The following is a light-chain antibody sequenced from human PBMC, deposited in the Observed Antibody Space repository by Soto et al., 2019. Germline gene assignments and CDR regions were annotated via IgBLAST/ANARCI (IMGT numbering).Light chain of an antibody. J-gene: IGKJ2*01. Sequence: DIVMTQSPLSLPVTPGEPASISCRSSQSLLHSNGYNYLDWYLQKPGQSPQLLIYLGSNRDSGVPDRLSGSGSGTDFTLKISRVEAEDVGVYYCMQALQTPYTFGQGTKLEIK. CDR3: MQALQTPYT. CDR2: LGS. V-gene: IGKV2-28*01. CDR1: QSLLHSNGYNY.